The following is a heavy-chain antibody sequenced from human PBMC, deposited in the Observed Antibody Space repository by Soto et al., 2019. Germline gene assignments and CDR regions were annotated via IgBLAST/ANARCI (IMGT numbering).Heavy chain of an antibody. V-gene: IGHV3-30*03. Sequence: QVQLVESGGGVVQPGRSLRLSCAASGFTFSSYGMHWVRQAPGKGLEWVAVISYDGSNKYYADSVKGRFTISRDNSKNTLYLQMNSLRAEDTAVYYCAHISHCSGGSCYSFDYWGQGTLVTVSS. D-gene: IGHD2-15*01. CDR3: AHISHCSGGSCYSFDY. CDR1: GFTFSSYG. CDR2: ISYDGSNK. J-gene: IGHJ4*02.